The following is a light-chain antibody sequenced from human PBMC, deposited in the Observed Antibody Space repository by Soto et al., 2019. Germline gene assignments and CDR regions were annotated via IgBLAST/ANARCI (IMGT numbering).Light chain of an antibody. V-gene: IGKV3-20*01. CDR3: QQYGSSPRT. CDR1: QSVSSSY. J-gene: IGKJ1*01. Sequence: EIVLTQSPGTLSLSPEERATLSCRASQSVSSSYLACYQQKPGQAPRLLIYGASSRATGIPDRFSGSGSGTDFTLTISRLEPEDFAVYYCQQYGSSPRTFGQGTKVDIK. CDR2: GAS.